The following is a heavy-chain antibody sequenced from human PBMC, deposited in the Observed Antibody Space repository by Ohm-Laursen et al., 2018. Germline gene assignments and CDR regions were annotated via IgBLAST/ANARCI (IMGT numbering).Heavy chain of an antibody. V-gene: IGHV4-38-2*01. CDR3: ARVEQQLTYYFDY. J-gene: IGHJ4*02. CDR2: IYHSGST. Sequence: SDTLSLTCVVSGYSISSGYYWGWIRQPPGKGLEWIGSIYHSGSTYYNPSLKSRVTISVDTSKNQFSLKLSSVTAADTAVYYCARVEQQLTYYFDYWGQGTLVTVSS. CDR1: GYSISSGYY. D-gene: IGHD6-13*01.